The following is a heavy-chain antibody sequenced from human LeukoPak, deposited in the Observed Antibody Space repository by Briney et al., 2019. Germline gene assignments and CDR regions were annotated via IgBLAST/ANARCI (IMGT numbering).Heavy chain of an antibody. CDR2: INPDGTST. D-gene: IGHD6-19*01. J-gene: IGHJ4*02. CDR3: TGATAVAFDY. V-gene: IGHV3-74*01. Sequence: PGGSLRLSCAASGFTFSTYWMHWVRQAPGKGLVWVSRINPDGTSTSNADSVKGRFTISRDNAKNTVYLQVNSLRAEDTAVYYCTGATAVAFDYWGQGTLVTV. CDR1: GFTFSTYW.